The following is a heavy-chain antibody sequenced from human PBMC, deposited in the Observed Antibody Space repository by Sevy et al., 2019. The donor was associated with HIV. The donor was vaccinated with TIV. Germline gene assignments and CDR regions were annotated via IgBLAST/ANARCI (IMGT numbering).Heavy chain of an antibody. CDR1: GFTFSSYW. V-gene: IGHV3-7*01. D-gene: IGHD3-22*01. Sequence: GGSLRLSCAASGFTFSSYWMSWVRQAPGKGLEWVANIKQDGSEQFYVDSVRGRFMISGDNAKNSLYLQINCLRVEDTAIYYCARPYRTDPFYYSGSSGYYYPSYFDHWGQGTLVTVSS. CDR3: ARPYRTDPFYYSGSSGYYYPSYFDH. J-gene: IGHJ4*02. CDR2: IKQDGSEQ.